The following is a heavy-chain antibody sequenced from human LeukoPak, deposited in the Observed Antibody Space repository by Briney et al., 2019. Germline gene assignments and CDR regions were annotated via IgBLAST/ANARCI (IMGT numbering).Heavy chain of an antibody. Sequence: SETLSLTCTVSGGSISTYYWSWIRQPPGKGLEWIGYIYYSGSTYYNPSLKSRVTISVDTSKNQFSLKLSSVTAADTAVYYCARGLWGKTFDYWGQGTLVTVSS. CDR2: IYYSGST. CDR1: GGSISTYY. D-gene: IGHD3-16*01. V-gene: IGHV4-30-4*01. J-gene: IGHJ4*02. CDR3: ARGLWGKTFDY.